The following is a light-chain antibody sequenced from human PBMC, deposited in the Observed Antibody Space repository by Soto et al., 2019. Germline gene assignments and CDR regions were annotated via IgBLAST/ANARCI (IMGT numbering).Light chain of an antibody. J-gene: IGKJ2*01. V-gene: IGKV1-39*01. CDR3: QQSYNNPRT. Sequence: DIQMTQSPSSLSASVGDSVTITCRASQSISHFLNWYQQKPVKAPKLLIYAASTLESGVPSRFSGSASGTDFTLTISILLPEDFATYYCQQSYNNPRTFGQGTILEIK. CDR1: QSISHF. CDR2: AAS.